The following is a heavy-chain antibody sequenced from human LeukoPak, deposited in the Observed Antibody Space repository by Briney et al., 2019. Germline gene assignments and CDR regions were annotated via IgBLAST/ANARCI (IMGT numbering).Heavy chain of an antibody. J-gene: IGHJ4*02. CDR1: GFTFSHYG. Sequence: GRSLRLSCAASGFTFSHYGMHWVRQAPGKGLEWVAAIRSDGSETFYAESVKGRLTVSRDQSKNTLYLRIDSLRADDTAVYFCAKRGVVIRVILVGFHKEAYYFDSWGQGALVTVSS. CDR2: IRSDGSET. D-gene: IGHD3-22*01. V-gene: IGHV3-33*03. CDR3: AKRGVVIRVILVGFHKEAYYFDS.